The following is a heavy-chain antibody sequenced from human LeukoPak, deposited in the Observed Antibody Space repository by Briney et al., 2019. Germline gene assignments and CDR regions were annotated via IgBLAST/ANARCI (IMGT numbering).Heavy chain of an antibody. CDR2: INPNSGGT. J-gene: IGHJ5*02. V-gene: IGHV1-2*06. D-gene: IGHD2-15*01. CDR3: ARVRCSGGSCYSGLNWFDP. CDR1: GYTFTGYY. Sequence: GASVKVSCKASGYTFTGYYMHWVRQAPGQGLEWMGRINPNSGGTNYARKFQGRVTMTRDTSISTAYMELSRLRSDDTAVYYCARVRCSGGSCYSGLNWFDPWGQGTLVTVSS.